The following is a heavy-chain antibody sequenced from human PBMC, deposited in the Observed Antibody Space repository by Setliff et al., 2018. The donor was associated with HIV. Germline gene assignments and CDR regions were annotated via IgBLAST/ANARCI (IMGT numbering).Heavy chain of an antibody. CDR2: INAGNGNT. CDR1: GYTFTNYA. D-gene: IGHD5-18*01. V-gene: IGHV1-3*01. CDR3: ARRGRFTGGYSYGSDYFDH. J-gene: IGHJ4*02. Sequence: ASVKVSCKASGYTFTNYAMHWGRQAPGQRPEWMGWINAGNGNTKYSQNFHARVTITRDTSASTAYMELNSLRSEDTAVYYCARRGRFTGGYSYGSDYFDHWGQGTLVTVSS.